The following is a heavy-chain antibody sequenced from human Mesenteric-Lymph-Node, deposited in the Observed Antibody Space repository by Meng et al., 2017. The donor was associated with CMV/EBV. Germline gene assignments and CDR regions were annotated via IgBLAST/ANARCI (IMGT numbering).Heavy chain of an antibody. CDR3: GRDNWGSIDY. Sequence: QVQLQESGPGLVKPSETLSLTCTVSGGYFSRYPWSWIRQPPGKGLEWVGYMSYSGSTNYNPSLKSRITMSLDTSKNQFSLELSSVTAADTAVYYCGRDNWGSIDYWGQGTLVTVSS. D-gene: IGHD7-27*01. J-gene: IGHJ4*02. V-gene: IGHV4-59*13. CDR1: GGYFSRYP. CDR2: MSYSGST.